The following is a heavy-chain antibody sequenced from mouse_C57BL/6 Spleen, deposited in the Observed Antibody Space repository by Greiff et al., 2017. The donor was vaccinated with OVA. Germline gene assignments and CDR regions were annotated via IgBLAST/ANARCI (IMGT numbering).Heavy chain of an antibody. D-gene: IGHD2-4*01. CDR3: ARDPGDYYDDYDVDY. CDR1: GYSITSGYY. Sequence: EVQLQESGPGLVKPSQSLSLTCSVTGYSITSGYYWNWIRQFPGNKLEWMGYISYDGSNNYNPSLKNRISITRDTSKNQFFLKLNSVTTEDTATYYCARDPGDYYDDYDVDYWGQGTTLTVSS. CDR2: ISYDGSN. J-gene: IGHJ2*01. V-gene: IGHV3-6*01.